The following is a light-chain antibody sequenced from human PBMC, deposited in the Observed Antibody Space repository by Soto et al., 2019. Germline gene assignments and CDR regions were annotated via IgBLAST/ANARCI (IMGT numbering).Light chain of an antibody. CDR1: QSVGRNY. V-gene: IGKV3-20*01. Sequence: ENVLTQSPGTLSLSPGERATLSCRASQSVGRNYIAWFQQKPGQAPRLLMHTASVRATGIPDRFSGSESGTDFTLTISRLEPEDFAVFYGQQYAASPLTFGGGTKVEI. CDR2: TAS. CDR3: QQYAASPLT. J-gene: IGKJ4*01.